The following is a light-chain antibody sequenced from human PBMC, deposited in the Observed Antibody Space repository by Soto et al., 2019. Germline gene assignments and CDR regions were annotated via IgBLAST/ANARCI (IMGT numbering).Light chain of an antibody. V-gene: IGKV3-11*01. J-gene: IGKJ5*01. CDR2: DAS. CDR3: QQRSNWPPIT. Sequence: EMLMTQSPATLSVSPGERVSLSCWASQSVTNKLAWYQQRPGQPPRLLIYDASNRATGIPARFSGSGSGTDFTLTISSLEPEDFAVYYCQQRSNWPPITFGQGTRLEIK. CDR1: QSVTNK.